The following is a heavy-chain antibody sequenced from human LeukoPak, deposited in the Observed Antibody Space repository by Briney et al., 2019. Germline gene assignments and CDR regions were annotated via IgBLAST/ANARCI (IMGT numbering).Heavy chain of an antibody. Sequence: GGSLRLPCAASGFTFSSYAMSWVREAPGKGLEWVSAISGSGGSTYYADSVKGRFTISRDNSKNTLYLQMNSLRAEDTAVYYCAKSRERRSVYWGQGTLVTVSS. CDR3: AKSRERRSVY. CDR1: GFTFSSYA. J-gene: IGHJ4*02. CDR2: ISGSGGST. V-gene: IGHV3-23*01. D-gene: IGHD1-1*01.